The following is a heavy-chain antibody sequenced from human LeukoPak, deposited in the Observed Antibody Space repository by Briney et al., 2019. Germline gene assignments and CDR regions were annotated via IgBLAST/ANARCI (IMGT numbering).Heavy chain of an antibody. J-gene: IGHJ4*02. Sequence: ASVKVSCKASGYTFTSYYMHWVRQAPGQGLEWMGIINPSGGSTSYAQKFQGRVTMTRDTSTSTVYMELSSLRSEDTAVYYCARGSGSYRASEYYFDYWGQGTLVTVSS. CDR2: INPSGGST. CDR1: GYTFTSYY. V-gene: IGHV1-46*01. D-gene: IGHD1-26*01. CDR3: ARGSGSYRASEYYFDY.